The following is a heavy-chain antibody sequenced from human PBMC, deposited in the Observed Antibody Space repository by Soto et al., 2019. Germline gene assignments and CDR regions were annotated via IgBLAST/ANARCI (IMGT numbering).Heavy chain of an antibody. D-gene: IGHD3-22*01. CDR3: AKDRHPMRTGWAWYFDL. CDR2: ISGSGGST. J-gene: IGHJ2*01. Sequence: EVQLLESGGGLVQPGGSLRLSCAASGFTFSSYAMSWVRQAPGKGLEWVSAISGSGGSTYYADSVKGRFTISRDNSKNTLYLQMNSLRAEDTAVYYCAKDRHPMRTGWAWYFDLWGRGTLVTVSS. V-gene: IGHV3-23*01. CDR1: GFTFSSYA.